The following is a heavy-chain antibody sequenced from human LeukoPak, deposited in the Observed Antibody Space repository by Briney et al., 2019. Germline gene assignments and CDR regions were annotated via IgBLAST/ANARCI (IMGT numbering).Heavy chain of an antibody. V-gene: IGHV3-30*18. D-gene: IGHD3-22*01. CDR3: AKVGRYYDTSGYYRVFDY. CDR2: ISFDGSNA. CDR1: RFTFSSYG. Sequence: PGGSLRLSCAASRFTFSSYGMHWVRQAPGRGLEWVAFISFDGSNAYYADSVKGRFTISRDNSKNTLYLQMNSLRAEDTAVYYCAKVGRYYDTSGYYRVFDYWGQGTLVTVSS. J-gene: IGHJ4*02.